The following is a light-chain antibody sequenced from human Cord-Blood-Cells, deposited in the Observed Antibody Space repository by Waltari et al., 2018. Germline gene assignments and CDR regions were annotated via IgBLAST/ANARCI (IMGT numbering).Light chain of an antibody. CDR2: GAS. CDR1: QSVSSN. CDR3: HQYNNWPPYS. Sequence: EFVMTQSPATLSVSPGERATLSCRASQSVSSNLAWYQHKPGQAPRLLIYGASTRATGIPARFRGRGSGTDYTRKISGVKSEDFAISSCHQYNNWPPYSLGQGSTLEMK. J-gene: IGKJ2*03. V-gene: IGKV3-15*01.